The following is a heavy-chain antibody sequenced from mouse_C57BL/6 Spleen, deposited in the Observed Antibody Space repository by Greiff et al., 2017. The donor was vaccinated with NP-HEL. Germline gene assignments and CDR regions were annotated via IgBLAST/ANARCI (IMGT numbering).Heavy chain of an antibody. Sequence: QVQLQQSGAELVRPGASVTLSCKASGYTFTDYEMHWVQQTPVHGLEWIGAIDPETGGTAYNQKFKGKAILTADKSSSTAYMELRSLTSEDSAVYYCTREDYYYGSSYVRFDYWGQGTTLTVSS. CDR1: GYTFTDYE. CDR3: TREDYYYGSSYVRFDY. J-gene: IGHJ2*01. D-gene: IGHD1-1*01. CDR2: IDPETGGT. V-gene: IGHV1-15*01.